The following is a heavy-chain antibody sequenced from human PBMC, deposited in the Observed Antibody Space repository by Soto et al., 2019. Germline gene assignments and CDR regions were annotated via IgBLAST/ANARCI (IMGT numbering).Heavy chain of an antibody. CDR3: ARGEQLYHYYYGMDV. Sequence: ASVKVSCKASGYSFATHAMIWVRQAPGQRPEWMGWINTGNGNTRYSPKFQGRVNITRDTSASTAYMELSSLKSEDTAVYYCARGEQLYHYYYGMDVWGQGSTVTVSS. CDR2: INTGNGNT. J-gene: IGHJ6*02. V-gene: IGHV1-3*04. CDR1: GYSFATHA.